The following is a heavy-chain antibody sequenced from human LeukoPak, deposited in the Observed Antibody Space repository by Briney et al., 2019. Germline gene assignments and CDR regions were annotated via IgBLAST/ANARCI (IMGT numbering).Heavy chain of an antibody. CDR2: LFPDGRT. V-gene: IGHV3-53*01. CDR3: ARTNPVYGDYDY. D-gene: IGHD4-17*01. Sequence: PGGSLRLSCIVSGFSVNDNYMGWVRQAPGKGLQWVSVLFPDGRTFYGGSVRGRFTISRDLARNTLLLQMHSLRADDTAVHYCARTNPVYGDYDYWGQGTLVTVSS. J-gene: IGHJ4*02. CDR1: GFSVNDNY.